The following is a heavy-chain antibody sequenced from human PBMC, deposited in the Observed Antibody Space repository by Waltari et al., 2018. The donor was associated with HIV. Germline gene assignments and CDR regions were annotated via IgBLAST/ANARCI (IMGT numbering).Heavy chain of an antibody. V-gene: IGHV1-8*02. CDR3: AREGYSSSSGARPNWFDP. CDR2: MNPNSVNT. Sequence: QVHLVQFGAEERKPGASVKVSCKASGTTVTSYDINWVRQETEEGLEWLGWMNPNSVNTGYAQKCQGRVTMTRNTSISTAYLELSSLRSDDTAVYYCAREGYSSSSGARPNWFDPWGQGTPVIVSS. J-gene: IGHJ5*02. D-gene: IGHD6-6*01. CDR1: GTTVTSYD.